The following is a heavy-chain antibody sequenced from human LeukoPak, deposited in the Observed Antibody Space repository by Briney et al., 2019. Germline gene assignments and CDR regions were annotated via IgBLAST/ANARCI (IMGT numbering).Heavy chain of an antibody. V-gene: IGHV3-7*01. D-gene: IGHD3/OR15-3a*01. CDR1: GFTFSSYW. CDR2: IKQDGSES. CDR3: ATMGLKPLPYYFDY. J-gene: IGHJ4*02. Sequence: GGSLRLSCAASGFTFSSYWMSWVRQAPGKGLEWVANIKQDGSESYHVDSVKGRFTISRDNAKNSLHLQMNSLRAEDTAVYCCATMGLKPLPYYFDYWGQGTLVTVSS.